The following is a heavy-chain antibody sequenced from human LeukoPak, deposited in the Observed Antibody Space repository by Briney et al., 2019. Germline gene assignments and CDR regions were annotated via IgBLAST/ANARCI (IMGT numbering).Heavy chain of an antibody. V-gene: IGHV3-48*03. CDR1: GFTFSSYE. CDR3: ARGSWWLDP. CDR2: IRGSGSTI. J-gene: IGHJ5*02. Sequence: PGGSQRLSCVASGFTFSSYEMNWVRQAPGMGLEWVSHIRGSGSTIYYADSVKGRFTISRDNAKNSVYLQMNSLRAEDTAVYYCARGSWWLDPWGQGTLVTVSS.